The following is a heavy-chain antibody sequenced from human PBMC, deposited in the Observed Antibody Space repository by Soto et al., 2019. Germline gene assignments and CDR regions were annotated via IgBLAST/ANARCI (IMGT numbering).Heavy chain of an antibody. Sequence: PGGSLRLSXAASGFTFSPYWMHWVRQAPGKGLMWVSRMTRDGSTTYADSVKGRFTISRDNAKNTLYLQMNSLRVDDTAVYYCTRDQNYYYMDVWGKGTTVTVSS. V-gene: IGHV3-74*01. CDR2: MTRDGSTT. CDR3: TRDQNYYYMDV. CDR1: GFTFSPYW. J-gene: IGHJ6*03.